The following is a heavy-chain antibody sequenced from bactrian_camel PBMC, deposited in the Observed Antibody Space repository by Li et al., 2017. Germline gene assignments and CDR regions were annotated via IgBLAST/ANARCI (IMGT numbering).Heavy chain of an antibody. Sequence: HVQLVESGGDLVQSGGSLRLSCVASGYTVALRFMAWFRQAPGKGLEWVSGINSRTDDTTVYAESVKGRFTISIDNAKNTLYLQMNSLRADDTAMYYCAIGLFADFGLGRGTQVTVS. CDR1: GYTVALRF. V-gene: IGHV3S1*01. CDR2: INSRTDDTT. J-gene: IGHJ4*01. D-gene: IGHD5*01.